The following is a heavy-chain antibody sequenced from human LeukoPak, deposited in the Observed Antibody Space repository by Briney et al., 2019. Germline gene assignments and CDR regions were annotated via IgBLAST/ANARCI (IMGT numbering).Heavy chain of an antibody. D-gene: IGHD3-10*01. Sequence: GGSLRLSCAASGFTFTNHIMHWVRQAPGKGLEWVASIATDGSQTFYRGSVKGRFTISRDNSENKLYLRMNSLRAEDTAVYFCVRERQDTMVHTGAFDFWGQGTMLSVSS. CDR3: VRERQDTMVHTGAFDF. V-gene: IGHV3-30-3*01. CDR2: IATDGSQT. J-gene: IGHJ3*01. CDR1: GFTFTNHI.